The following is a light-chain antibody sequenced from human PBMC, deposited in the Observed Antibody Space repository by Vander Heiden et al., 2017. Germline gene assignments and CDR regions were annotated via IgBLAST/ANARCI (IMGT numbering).Light chain of an antibody. J-gene: IGKJ2*01. CDR1: QSISSY. CDR3: QQSYSTPYT. V-gene: IGKV1-39*01. Sequence: DIKMTQSPSSLSASVGDRVTITCRASQSISSYLNWYQQKPGKAPKLLIYAASILQSGVPSRFSGSGSGTDFTLTISSLQPEDFATYYCQQSYSTPYTFGQGTKLEIK. CDR2: AAS.